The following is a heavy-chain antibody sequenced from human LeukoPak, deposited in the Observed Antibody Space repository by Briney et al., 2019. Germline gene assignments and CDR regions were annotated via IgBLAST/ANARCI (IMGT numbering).Heavy chain of an antibody. J-gene: IGHJ5*02. V-gene: IGHV1-18*01. Sequence: GASVKVSCKASGYTYTTDGISWVRQAPGQGLEWMGWIDTYSGKTNYAQKFQGRVTMTSDTSTSTAYMELRSLRSDDTAVYYCARDRGIAEADSFDPWGQGPLVTVSS. CDR3: ARDRGIAEADSFDP. CDR2: IDTYSGKT. D-gene: IGHD6-13*01. CDR1: GYTYTTDG.